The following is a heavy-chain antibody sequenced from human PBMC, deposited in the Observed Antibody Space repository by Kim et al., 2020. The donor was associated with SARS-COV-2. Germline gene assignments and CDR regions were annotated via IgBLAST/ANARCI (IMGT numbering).Heavy chain of an antibody. V-gene: IGHV3-48*02. CDR3: ARDRYYDDYGPYYYGMDV. Sequence: GGSLRLSCAASGFTFSSYSMNWVRQAPGKGLEWVSYISSSSGTIYYADSVKGRFTISRDNAKNSLYLQMNSLRDEDTAVYYCARDRYYDDYGPYYYGMDVWGQGTTVTVSS. CDR1: GFTFSSYS. J-gene: IGHJ6*02. D-gene: IGHD3-3*01. CDR2: ISSSSGTI.